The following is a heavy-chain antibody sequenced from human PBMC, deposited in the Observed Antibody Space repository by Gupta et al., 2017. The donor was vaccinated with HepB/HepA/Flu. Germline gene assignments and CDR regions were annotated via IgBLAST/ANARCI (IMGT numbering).Heavy chain of an antibody. J-gene: IGHJ4*02. D-gene: IGHD6-19*01. CDR3: GKGVSSGRLYYFDS. CDR1: GFTFRSFG. CDR2: INGDGGNK. Sequence: EVQLLESGGDLLQPGVTLRLACAASGFTFRSFGMGWARRAPGKGLEWVAAINGDGGNKYYADFLKGRFTISRDNSRNTLYLQINGLRVEDTAIYYCGKGVSSGRLYYFDSWGQGTLVSVSS. V-gene: IGHV3-23*01.